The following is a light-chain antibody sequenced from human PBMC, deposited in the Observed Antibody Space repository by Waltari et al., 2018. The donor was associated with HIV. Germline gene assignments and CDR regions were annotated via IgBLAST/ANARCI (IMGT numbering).Light chain of an antibody. CDR3: ATWDDSLNGV. V-gene: IGLV1-44*01. Sequence: HSVLTQPPSASGTPGQTVIIPCSGNTSNIANKEVTWYQHFPGTAPKLLIYMNNYRPSGVPDRFAGSRSGTSASLTISGLQIEDEAHYYCATWDDSLNGVFGAGTRLTVL. CDR2: MNN. CDR1: TSNIANKE. J-gene: IGLJ3*02.